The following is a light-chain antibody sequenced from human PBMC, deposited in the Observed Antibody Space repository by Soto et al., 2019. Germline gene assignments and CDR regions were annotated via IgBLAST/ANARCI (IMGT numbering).Light chain of an antibody. CDR1: QSVSNNF. V-gene: IGKV3-20*01. CDR3: QQSATFPRT. CDR2: TAS. J-gene: IGKJ1*01. Sequence: EIVLTQSPGILSLSPGERATLSCRASQSVSNNFLAWYQQKPGQAPRLLIYTASSRATGIPDRFSGSGSGTDFTLTISRLEPEDFAVYYCQQSATFPRTLGQGTEVEIK.